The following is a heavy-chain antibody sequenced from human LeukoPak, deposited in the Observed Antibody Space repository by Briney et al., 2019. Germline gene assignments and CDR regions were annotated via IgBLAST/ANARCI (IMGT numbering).Heavy chain of an antibody. D-gene: IGHD4-23*01. J-gene: IGHJ4*02. Sequence: SGGSLRLSCEASRFTFSNCAISWVRQAPGSGLEWVSTINDSGGRTHYADSVKGRFTISRDNPKNTLYVQMNSLRAEDTAVYYCARGRGADYGGNSGYFDYWGQGTLVTVFS. CDR1: RFTFSNCA. CDR2: INDSGGRT. CDR3: ARGRGADYGGNSGYFDY. V-gene: IGHV3-23*01.